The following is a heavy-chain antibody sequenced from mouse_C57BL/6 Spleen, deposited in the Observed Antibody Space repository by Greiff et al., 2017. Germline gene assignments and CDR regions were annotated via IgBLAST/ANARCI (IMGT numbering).Heavy chain of an antibody. Sequence: QVQLQQPGAELVRPGSSVKLSCKASGYTFTSYWMHWVKQRPIQGLEWIGNIDPSDSETHYNQKFKDKATLTVDKSSSTAYMQLSSLTSEDSAVYYCARSGYSIYYAMDYGGQGTSVTVSS. V-gene: IGHV1-52*01. J-gene: IGHJ4*01. CDR3: ARSGYSIYYAMDY. CDR1: GYTFTSYW. D-gene: IGHD2-5*01. CDR2: IDPSDSET.